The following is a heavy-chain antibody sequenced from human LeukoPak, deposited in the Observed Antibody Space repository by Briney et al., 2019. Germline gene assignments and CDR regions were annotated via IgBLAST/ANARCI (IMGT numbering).Heavy chain of an antibody. D-gene: IGHD1-1*01. CDR3: AKATGTLGN. CDR1: GFTFSDYY. CDR2: SSSSGDTI. J-gene: IGHJ4*02. Sequence: GGSLRLSCAASGFTFSDYYMSWIRQAPGKGLEWISYSSSSGDTIFYADSVKGRFTISRDNSENTLYLQMNSLTAEDTAIYYCAKATGTLGNWGQGILVTVSS. V-gene: IGHV3-11*01.